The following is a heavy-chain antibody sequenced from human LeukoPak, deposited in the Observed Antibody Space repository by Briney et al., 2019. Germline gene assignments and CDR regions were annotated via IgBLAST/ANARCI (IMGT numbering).Heavy chain of an antibody. J-gene: IGHJ4*02. CDR2: VRASGGTI. CDR3: VRLGRKEGYKYYDY. Sequence: HPAQSLRPSCEVSAFTFTNNNMKYDSQVPGRGRGWVLYVRASGGTIYYADYVKGRVTISRDKAKNTLYLQMNSLRVEDTAIYYCVRLGRKEGYKYYDYWGQGTPVTVSS. D-gene: IGHD5-24*01. CDR1: AFTFTNNN. V-gene: IGHV3-48*01.